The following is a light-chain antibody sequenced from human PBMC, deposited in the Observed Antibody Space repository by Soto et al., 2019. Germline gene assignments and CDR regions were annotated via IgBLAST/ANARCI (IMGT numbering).Light chain of an antibody. Sequence: QSALTQPASVSGSPGQSITISCTGTSTDVGGYNYVSWYQQHPGKAPKLMIYDVGNRPSGVSNRFSGSKSGNTASLTISGLQAEDEADYYCSSYTSTNTLVVFGGGTKLTVL. CDR2: DVG. CDR3: SSYTSTNTLVV. CDR1: STDVGGYNY. V-gene: IGLV2-14*01. J-gene: IGLJ2*01.